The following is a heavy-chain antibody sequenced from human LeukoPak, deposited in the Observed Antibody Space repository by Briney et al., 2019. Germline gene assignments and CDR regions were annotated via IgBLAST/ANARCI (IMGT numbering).Heavy chain of an antibody. Sequence: SETLSLTCTVSGGSISSSSYYWGWIRQPPGKGLEWIGSIYYSGSTYYNPSLKSRVTISVDTSKNQFSLKLSSVTAADTAVYYCARRINWFDPWGQGTLVTVSS. CDR1: GGSISSSSYY. D-gene: IGHD2-15*01. J-gene: IGHJ5*02. V-gene: IGHV4-39*01. CDR2: IYYSGST. CDR3: ARRINWFDP.